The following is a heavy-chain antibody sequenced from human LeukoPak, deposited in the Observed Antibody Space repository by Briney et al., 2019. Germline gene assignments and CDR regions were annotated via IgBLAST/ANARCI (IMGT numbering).Heavy chain of an antibody. Sequence: GASVKVSCKASGYTFTSYAMHWVRQAPGQRLEWMGWINAGNGNTKYSQEFQGRVTITRDTSASTAYMELSSLRSDDTAVYYCARTYYYGSGRQNAFDIWGQGTMVTVSS. CDR2: INAGNGNT. J-gene: IGHJ3*02. D-gene: IGHD3-10*01. CDR1: GYTFTSYA. V-gene: IGHV1-3*01. CDR3: ARTYYYGSGRQNAFDI.